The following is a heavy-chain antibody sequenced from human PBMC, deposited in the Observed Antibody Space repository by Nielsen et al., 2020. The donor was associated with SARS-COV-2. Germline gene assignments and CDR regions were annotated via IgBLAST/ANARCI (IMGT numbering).Heavy chain of an antibody. V-gene: IGHV4-30-4*01. CDR1: GGSISSADHY. D-gene: IGHD6-6*01. CDR2: IYYSGST. CDR3: ASGGSSRKTDY. J-gene: IGHJ4*02. Sequence: SETLSLTCTVSGGSISSADHYWSWIRQPPGKGLEWIGHIYYSGSTYNNPSLKSRVTISVDTSKNQFSLKLSSVTAADTAVYYCASGGSSRKTDYWGQGTLVTVSS.